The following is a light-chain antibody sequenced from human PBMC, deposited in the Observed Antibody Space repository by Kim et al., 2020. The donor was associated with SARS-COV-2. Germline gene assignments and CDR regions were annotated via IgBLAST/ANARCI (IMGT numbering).Light chain of an antibody. V-gene: IGLV1-47*02. CDR1: TYNSGSYS. CDR2: GDN. Sequence: RGNTMCCCGRTYNSGSYSVEWYKQPPGAAPKVLIFGDNQWPSGVPDRFSGSKSGTSATLAISGLRSEDEANYYCAAWDDSLSAVIFGGGTQLTVL. J-gene: IGLJ2*01. CDR3: AAWDDSLSAVI.